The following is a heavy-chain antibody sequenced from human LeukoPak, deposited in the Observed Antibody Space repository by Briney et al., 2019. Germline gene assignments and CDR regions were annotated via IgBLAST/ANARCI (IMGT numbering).Heavy chain of an antibody. Sequence: PGGSLRLSCAASGFTFSSYALSWVRQAPGKGLEWVSAISGSGGSTYHADSVKGRFTISRDNSKNTLYLQMNSLRAEDTAVYYCAKTSSSWHHYYYYGMDVWGQGTTVTVSS. D-gene: IGHD6-13*01. CDR3: AKTSSSWHHYYYYGMDV. CDR2: ISGSGGST. J-gene: IGHJ6*02. V-gene: IGHV3-23*01. CDR1: GFTFSSYA.